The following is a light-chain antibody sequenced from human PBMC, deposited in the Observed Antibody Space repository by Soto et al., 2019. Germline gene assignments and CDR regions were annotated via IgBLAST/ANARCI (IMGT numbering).Light chain of an antibody. V-gene: IGKV3-20*01. CDR1: LRVSSNY. Sequence: EIVLTQSPGTLSLSPGERATLSCRASLRVSSNYLAWYQQKPGQAPRLLIYGASSRATGIPDRFSGSGSGTDFTLPISRLEPEDFAVYYCQQYGGSPPFSFGPGPRVDI. CDR2: GAS. J-gene: IGKJ3*01. CDR3: QQYGGSPPFS.